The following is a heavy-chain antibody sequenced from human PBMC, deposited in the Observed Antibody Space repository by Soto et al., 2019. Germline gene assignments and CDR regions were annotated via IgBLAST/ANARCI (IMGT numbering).Heavy chain of an antibody. J-gene: IGHJ6*02. D-gene: IGHD6-6*01. CDR2: IDPSDSYT. CDR3: ASYSSSPSYYYYGMDV. CDR1: GYSFTSYW. Sequence: GESLKISCKGSGYSFTSYWISWVRQMPGKGLEWMGRIDPSDSYTNYSPSFQGHVTISADKSISTAYLQWSSLKASDTAMYYCASYSSSPSYYYYGMDVWGQGTTVT. V-gene: IGHV5-10-1*01.